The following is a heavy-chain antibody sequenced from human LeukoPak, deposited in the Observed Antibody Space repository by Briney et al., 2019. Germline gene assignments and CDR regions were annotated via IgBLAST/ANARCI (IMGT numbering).Heavy chain of an antibody. Sequence: PGRSLRLSCAASGYTFSSYAVHWVRQAPGKGLEWVAVISYDGSNKYYADSVKGRFTISRDNSKNTLYLQMNSLRAEDTAVYYCANSLGPMVRNSDGSAFDIWGQGTMVTVSS. CDR1: GYTFSSYA. D-gene: IGHD3-10*01. CDR3: ANSLGPMVRNSDGSAFDI. V-gene: IGHV3-30-3*01. J-gene: IGHJ3*02. CDR2: ISYDGSNK.